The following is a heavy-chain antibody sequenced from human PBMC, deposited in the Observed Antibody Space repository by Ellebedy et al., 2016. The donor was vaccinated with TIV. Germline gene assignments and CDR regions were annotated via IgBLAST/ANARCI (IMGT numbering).Heavy chain of an antibody. CDR2: IGTNGPPT. CDR3: AREDGDYPVDAFDI. CDR1: GFTFSSYS. D-gene: IGHD4-17*01. V-gene: IGHV3-23*01. Sequence: GGSLRLXCAASGFTFSSYSMMWVRQAPGKGLEWVSSIGTNGPPTNYADSVKGRFTISRDNSKNTLHLQMNNLRTEDTAVYYCAREDGDYPVDAFDIWGQGTMVTVSS. J-gene: IGHJ3*02.